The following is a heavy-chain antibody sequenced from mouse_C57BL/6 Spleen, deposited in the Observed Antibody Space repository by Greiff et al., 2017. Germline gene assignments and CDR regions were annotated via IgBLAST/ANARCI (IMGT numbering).Heavy chain of an antibody. CDR3: AKRGTTVVLDY. CDR2: IPPNSGST. D-gene: IGHD1-1*01. Sequence: QVKLQQPGAELVKPGASVKLSCKASGYTFISYWMHWVTQRPGQGLEWIGMIPPNSGSTNYNEKFKNKATLTVDKSSSTTYMQLSSLTSDDSAVFYCAKRGTTVVLDYWGQGTTLTVSS. J-gene: IGHJ2*01. V-gene: IGHV1-64*01. CDR1: GYTFISYW.